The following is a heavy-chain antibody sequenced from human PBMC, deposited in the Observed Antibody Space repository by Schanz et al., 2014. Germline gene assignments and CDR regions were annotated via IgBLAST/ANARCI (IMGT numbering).Heavy chain of an antibody. Sequence: WTWIRQPPGKGLEWIGYIYDSETSNSNPYLKSRVTISLDTSKNQFSLKLTSVTAADTAVYYCARDRRRYCSTASCLHDNWFDPWGQGTLVIVSS. J-gene: IGHJ5*02. CDR2: IYDSETS. CDR3: ARDRRRYCSTASCLHDNWFDP. V-gene: IGHV4-59*01. D-gene: IGHD2-2*01.